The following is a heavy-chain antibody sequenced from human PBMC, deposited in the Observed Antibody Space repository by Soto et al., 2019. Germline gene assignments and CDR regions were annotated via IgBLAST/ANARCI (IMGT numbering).Heavy chain of an antibody. D-gene: IGHD6-6*01. CDR3: ASSSTLYYYYMDV. J-gene: IGHJ6*03. CDR2: IYPGDSDT. Sequence: GESLKISCKGSGYSFTRYWIGWVLQMPGKGLEWMGIIYPGDSDTRYSPSFQGQVTISADKSISTAYLQWSSLKASDTAMYYCASSSTLYYYYMDVWGKGTTVTVSS. CDR1: GYSFTRYW. V-gene: IGHV5-51*01.